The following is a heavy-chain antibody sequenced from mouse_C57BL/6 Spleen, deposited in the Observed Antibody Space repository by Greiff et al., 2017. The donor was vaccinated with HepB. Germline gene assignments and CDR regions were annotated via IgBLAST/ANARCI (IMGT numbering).Heavy chain of an antibody. V-gene: IGHV1-15*01. CDR2: IDPETGGT. CDR3: TRGTGRNAMDY. J-gene: IGHJ4*01. Sequence: QVQLMESGAELVRPGASVTLSCKASGYTFTDYEMHWVKQTPVHGLEWIGAIDPETGGTAYNQKFKGKAILTADKSSSTAYMELRSLTSEDSAVYYCTRGTGRNAMDYWGQGTSVTVSS. CDR1: GYTFTDYE.